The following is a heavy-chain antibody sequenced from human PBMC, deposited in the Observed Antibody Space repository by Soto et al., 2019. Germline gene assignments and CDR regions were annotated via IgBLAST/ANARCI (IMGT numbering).Heavy chain of an antibody. CDR2: ISGSGGST. CDR1: GFTFSSYA. CDR3: AKEFMVRGVPPLSFGMDV. J-gene: IGHJ6*02. Sequence: GGSQRLSCEASGFTFSSYAVSWVRQAPGKGLEWVSGISGSGGSTYYADPVKGRFTISRDNSKNTLYLQVNSLRAEDTALYYCAKEFMVRGVPPLSFGMDVWGQGTTVTVSS. V-gene: IGHV3-23*01. D-gene: IGHD3-10*01.